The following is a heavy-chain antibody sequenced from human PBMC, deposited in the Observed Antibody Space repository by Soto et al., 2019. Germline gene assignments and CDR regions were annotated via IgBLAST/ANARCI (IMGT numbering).Heavy chain of an antibody. CDR1: GDSVSSNSAS. J-gene: IGHJ3*02. D-gene: IGHD6-19*01. CDR3: ARQPPRQWLGSLEI. CDR2: TYYRSKWYN. Sequence: PSQTLSLPCAISGDSVSSNSASWNWIRQSPSRGLEWLGRTYYRSKWYNDYAVSVKSRITINPDTSKNQFSLQLNSLTPEDTAVYYCARQPPRQWLGSLEIWGEGIMVTVS. V-gene: IGHV6-1*01.